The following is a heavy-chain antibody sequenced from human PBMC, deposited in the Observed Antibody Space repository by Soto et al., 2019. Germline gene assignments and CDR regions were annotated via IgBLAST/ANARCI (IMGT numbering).Heavy chain of an antibody. V-gene: IGHV4-4*02. CDR3: ARGNLAIAERFFQF. CDR2: IYHSGNT. D-gene: IGHD6-13*01. J-gene: IGHJ4*02. CDR1: SGSINSSNW. Sequence: QVQLQESGPGLVKPSGTLSLTCSVSSGSINSSNWWSWVRQPPGKGLEWIGEIYHSGNTNYNPSLKSRVIISLDKSNNQFSLKLTSVTAADTAVYYCARGNLAIAERFFQFWGQGILVTVSS.